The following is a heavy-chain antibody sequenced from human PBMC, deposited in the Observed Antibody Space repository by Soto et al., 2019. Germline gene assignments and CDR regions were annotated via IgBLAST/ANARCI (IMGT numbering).Heavy chain of an antibody. D-gene: IGHD3-10*01. CDR3: ASSLFEGAGSYLWYYYGMDV. J-gene: IGHJ6*02. Sequence: ASVKVSCKASGGTFSSYAISWVRQAPGQGLEWMGGIIPIFGTANYAQKFQGRVTITADESTSTAYMELSSLRSEDTAVYYCASSLFEGAGSYLWYYYGMDVWGQGTTVTVSS. V-gene: IGHV1-69*13. CDR2: IIPIFGTA. CDR1: GGTFSSYA.